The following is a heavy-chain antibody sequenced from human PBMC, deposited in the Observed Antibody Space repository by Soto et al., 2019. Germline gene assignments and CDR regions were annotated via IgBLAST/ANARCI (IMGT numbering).Heavy chain of an antibody. Sequence: QITLKESGPTLVKPTQTLTLTCTFSGFSLSTSGVGVGWIRQPPGKALEWLALIYLDDDKRYSPSLKSRLTITKDTSKNQVVLTMTNMDPVDTATYYCAHRPSYCSPGSCYSGFDYWGQGTLVTVSS. J-gene: IGHJ4*02. D-gene: IGHD2-15*01. CDR3: AHRPSYCSPGSCYSGFDY. V-gene: IGHV2-5*02. CDR2: IYLDDDK. CDR1: GFSLSTSGVG.